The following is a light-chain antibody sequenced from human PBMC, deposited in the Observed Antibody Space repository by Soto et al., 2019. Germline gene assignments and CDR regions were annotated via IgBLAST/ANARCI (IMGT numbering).Light chain of an antibody. Sequence: QSALTQPASVSGSPGQSITISCTGTSSDVGGYNYVSWYQQHPGKAPKLMIFEVSSRPSGVSYRFSGSKSGNTASLTISGLQAEDEADYYCSSYTSSSTLDVFGSGTKVTVL. V-gene: IGLV2-14*01. CDR3: SSYTSSSTLDV. J-gene: IGLJ1*01. CDR1: SSDVGGYNY. CDR2: EVS.